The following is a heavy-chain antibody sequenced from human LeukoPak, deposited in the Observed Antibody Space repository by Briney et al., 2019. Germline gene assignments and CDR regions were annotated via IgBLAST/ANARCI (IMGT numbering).Heavy chain of an antibody. CDR1: GGSFSGYY. J-gene: IGHJ3*02. CDR2: IYHSGST. V-gene: IGHV4-30-2*01. D-gene: IGHD3-16*01. CDR3: ASLVSGHAFDI. Sequence: SETLSLTCAVYGGSFSGYYWSWIRQPPGKGLEWIGYIYHSGSTYYNPSLKSRVTISVDRSKNQFSLKLSSVTAADTAVYYCASLVSGHAFDIWGQGTMVTVSS.